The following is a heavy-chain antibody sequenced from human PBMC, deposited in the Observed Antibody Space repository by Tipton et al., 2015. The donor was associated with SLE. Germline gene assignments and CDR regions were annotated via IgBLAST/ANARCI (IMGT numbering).Heavy chain of an antibody. CDR3: ARDPKY. CDR1: GGSIRSSRHF. CDR2: VYYSGNT. J-gene: IGHJ4*02. Sequence: TLSLTCTVSGGSIRSSRHFWGWIRQPPGKGLEWIGYVYYSGNTLYNPSLKSRVTISVDTSKNQFSLKLSSVTAADTAVYYCARDPKYWGQGTLVIVSS. V-gene: IGHV4-61*05.